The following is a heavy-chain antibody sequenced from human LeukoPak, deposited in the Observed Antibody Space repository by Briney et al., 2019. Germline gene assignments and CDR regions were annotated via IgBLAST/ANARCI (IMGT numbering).Heavy chain of an antibody. J-gene: IGHJ4*02. CDR3: ARDMYYYDSSGSCDY. Sequence: ASVKVSCKASGYTFTSYYMHWVRQAPGQGLEWMGWINPNSGGTNYAQKFQGRVTMTRDTSISTAYMELSRLRSDDTAVYYCARDMYYYDSSGSCDYWGQGTLVTVSS. CDR2: INPNSGGT. V-gene: IGHV1-2*02. D-gene: IGHD3-22*01. CDR1: GYTFTSYY.